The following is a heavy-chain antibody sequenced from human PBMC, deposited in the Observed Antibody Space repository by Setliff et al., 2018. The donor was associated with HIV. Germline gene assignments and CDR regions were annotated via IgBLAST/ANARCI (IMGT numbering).Heavy chain of an antibody. V-gene: IGHV1-8*03. CDR3: ARDVRYCSSTSCYGGYYYYYMDV. CDR1: GYTFSNYD. CDR2: MNPNSGNT. Sequence: ASVKVSCKASGYTFSNYDINWVRQATGQGLEWMAWMNPNSGNTNYAQKFQERVTITRDMSTSTSYMELTNLRSEDTAVYYCARDVRYCSSTSCYGGYYYYYMDVWGKGTTVTVS. J-gene: IGHJ6*03. D-gene: IGHD2-2*01.